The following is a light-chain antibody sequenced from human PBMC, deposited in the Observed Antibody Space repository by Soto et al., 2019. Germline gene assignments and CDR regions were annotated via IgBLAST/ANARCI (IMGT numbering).Light chain of an antibody. J-gene: IGKJ2*01. Sequence: EIVLTQSPGTLSFSPGERATLSCRASQSVSSIYLAWYQQKPGQAPRLLIYRASSRATGIPDRFSGSGSGTDFTLTISRLEPEDFAVYYCQQYGGSPPYTFGQGTKLEIK. CDR2: RAS. V-gene: IGKV3-20*01. CDR1: QSVSSIY. CDR3: QQYGGSPPYT.